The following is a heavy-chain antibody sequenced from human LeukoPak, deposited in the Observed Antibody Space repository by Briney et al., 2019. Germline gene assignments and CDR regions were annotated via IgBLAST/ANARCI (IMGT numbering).Heavy chain of an antibody. CDR1: GDSITSGNYY. V-gene: IGHV4-61*02. CDR2: IYADGT. CDR3: ARAREDTATANGYFYYYYYYMDV. J-gene: IGHJ6*03. D-gene: IGHD5-18*01. Sequence: PSQTLSLTCIVSGDSITSGNYYWSWIRQPAGKGLEWIGRIYADGTNYNPSLKSRVTISIDTSKNQFSLRMTSVTAADTAVYYCARAREDTATANGYFYYYYYYMDVWGKGTTVTVSS.